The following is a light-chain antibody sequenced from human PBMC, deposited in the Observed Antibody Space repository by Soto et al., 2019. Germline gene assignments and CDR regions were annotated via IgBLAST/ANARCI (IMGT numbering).Light chain of an antibody. CDR1: QSVSNNY. CDR3: QQYGSSGT. J-gene: IGKJ1*01. Sequence: EIGLTQSPGTLSLSPGERATLSCMASQSVSNNYLAWYQQKPGQAPRLLIYGASNRATGIPDRFSGSGSGTDFTLTISRLEPEDFAVYYCQQYGSSGTFGQGTKVDI. CDR2: GAS. V-gene: IGKV3-20*01.